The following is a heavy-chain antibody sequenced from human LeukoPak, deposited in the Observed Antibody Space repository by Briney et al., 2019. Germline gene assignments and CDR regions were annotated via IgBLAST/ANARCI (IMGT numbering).Heavy chain of an antibody. J-gene: IGHJ6*03. Sequence: GASVKVSCKASGYTFTSYGISWVRQAPGQGLEWMGWISAYNGNTNYAQKLQGRVTMTTDTSTSTAYTELRSLRSDDTAVYYCARDRIAARTPYYYYMDVWGKGTTVTVSS. V-gene: IGHV1-18*01. CDR2: ISAYNGNT. CDR3: ARDRIAARTPYYYYMDV. D-gene: IGHD6-6*01. CDR1: GYTFTSYG.